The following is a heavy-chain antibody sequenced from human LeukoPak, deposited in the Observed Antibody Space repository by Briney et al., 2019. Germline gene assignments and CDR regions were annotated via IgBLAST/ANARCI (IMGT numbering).Heavy chain of an antibody. V-gene: IGHV3-49*01. Sequence: GGSLRLSCTASGFTFGDYAMSWFRQAPGKGLEWVGFIRSKAYGGTTEYAASVKGRFTISRDGSKSIAYLQMNSLKTEDTAVYYCTRDLREGWFGHRGYFDYWGQGTLVTVSS. CDR1: GFTFGDYA. D-gene: IGHD3-10*01. J-gene: IGHJ4*02. CDR3: TRDLREGWFGHRGYFDY. CDR2: IRSKAYGGTT.